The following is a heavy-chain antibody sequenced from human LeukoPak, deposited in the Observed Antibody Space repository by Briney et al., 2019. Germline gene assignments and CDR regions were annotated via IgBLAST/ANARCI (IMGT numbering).Heavy chain of an antibody. J-gene: IGHJ5*02. D-gene: IGHD6-19*01. CDR2: IKQDGSER. CDR1: GFTFSSYW. CDR3: ARGSAAGSA. V-gene: IGHV3-7*04. Sequence: GGSLRLSCAASGFTFSSYWMSWVRQAPGKGLEWVATIKQDGSERYYVDSVKGRFTISRDNAKNSLYLQMNSLRAEDTALFYCARGSAAGSAWGQGTLVTVSS.